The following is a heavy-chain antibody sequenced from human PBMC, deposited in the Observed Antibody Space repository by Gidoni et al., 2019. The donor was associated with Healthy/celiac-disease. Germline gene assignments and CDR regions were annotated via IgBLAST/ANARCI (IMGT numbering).Heavy chain of an antibody. J-gene: IGHJ6*02. V-gene: IGHV3-33*01. CDR3: AACIAAAGPRSYYYYGMDV. CDR2: IWYDGSNK. CDR1: VFTFSSYG. Sequence: QVQLVESGGGVVQPGRSLSLSCAASVFTFSSYGLHWVRQAPGKGLEWVAVIWYDGSNKYYADSVKGRFTISRDNSKNTLYLQMNSLRAEDTAVYYCAACIAAAGPRSYYYYGMDVWGQGTTVTVSS. D-gene: IGHD6-13*01.